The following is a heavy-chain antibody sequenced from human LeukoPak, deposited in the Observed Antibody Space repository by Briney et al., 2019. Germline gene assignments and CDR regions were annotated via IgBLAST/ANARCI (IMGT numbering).Heavy chain of an antibody. D-gene: IGHD2-2*01. V-gene: IGHV4-38-2*01. J-gene: IGHJ5*02. Sequence: SETLSLTCAVSVFFISSGYYWGWIRQPPGKGLEWIGSIYHSDSTYYNPSLKSRVTISLDTSKNQFSLRLNSVTAADTAMYYCARHIGTYCPSSSCDNRFDPWGQGTLVTVFS. CDR3: ARHIGTYCPSSSCDNRFDP. CDR1: VFFISSGYY. CDR2: IYHSDST.